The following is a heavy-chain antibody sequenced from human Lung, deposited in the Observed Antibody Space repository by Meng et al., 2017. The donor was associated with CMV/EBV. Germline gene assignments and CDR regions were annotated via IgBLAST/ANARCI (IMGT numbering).Heavy chain of an antibody. Sequence: SXAASGFTFSSYAMSWVRQAPGKGLEWVSAISGSGGSTYYADSVKGQFTISRDNSKNTLYLQMNSLRAEDTAVYYCAKDPVPAALYYFDYWGQGTXVTVAS. J-gene: IGHJ4*02. D-gene: IGHD2-2*01. CDR3: AKDPVPAALYYFDY. V-gene: IGHV3-23*01. CDR2: ISGSGGST. CDR1: GFTFSSYA.